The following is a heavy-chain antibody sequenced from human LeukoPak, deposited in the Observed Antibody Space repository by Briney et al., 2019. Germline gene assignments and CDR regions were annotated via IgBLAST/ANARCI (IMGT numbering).Heavy chain of an antibody. CDR1: GFTFSSYS. Sequence: PGGSLRLSCAASGFTFSSYSMNWVRQAPGKGLEWVSSISSSSSYIYYADSVKGRFTISRDNAKNSLYLQMNSLRAEDTAVYYCARDYYDILTGYSLTASGFDYWGQGTLVTVSS. CDR3: ARDYYDILTGYSLTASGFDY. CDR2: ISSSSSYI. D-gene: IGHD3-9*01. J-gene: IGHJ4*02. V-gene: IGHV3-21*01.